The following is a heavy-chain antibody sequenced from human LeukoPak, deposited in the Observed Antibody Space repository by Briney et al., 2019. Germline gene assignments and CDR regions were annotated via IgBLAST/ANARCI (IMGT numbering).Heavy chain of an antibody. CDR3: ARGPHYSNYRWFDP. CDR2: IYYSGST. Sequence: SETLSLTCTVSNDSISNINYYWGWIRQPPGKRLEWIGYIYYSGSTNYNPSLKSRVTISVDTSKNQFSLKLSSVTAADTAVYYCARGPHYSNYRWFDPWGQGTLVTVSS. CDR1: NDSISNINYY. J-gene: IGHJ5*02. V-gene: IGHV4-61*05. D-gene: IGHD4-11*01.